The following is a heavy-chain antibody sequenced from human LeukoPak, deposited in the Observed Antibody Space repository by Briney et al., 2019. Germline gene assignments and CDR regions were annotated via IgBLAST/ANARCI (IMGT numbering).Heavy chain of an antibody. D-gene: IGHD6-19*01. CDR1: GYTFTGYY. CDR2: INPNSGGT. CDR3: ARAGVYSSGWYSFDY. J-gene: IGHJ4*02. Sequence: GASVKVSCKASGYTFTGYYMHWVRQAPGQGLEWMGWINPNSGGTNYAQKFQGRATMTRDTSISTAYMELSRLRSDDTAVYYCARAGVYSSGWYSFDYWGQGTLVTVSS. V-gene: IGHV1-2*02.